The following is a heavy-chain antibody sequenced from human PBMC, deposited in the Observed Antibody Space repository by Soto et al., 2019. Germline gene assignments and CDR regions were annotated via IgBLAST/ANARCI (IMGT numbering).Heavy chain of an antibody. Sequence: QVYLVQSGAEVKKPGSSVKISCKASGGIFSSNTINWVRQAAGHGLEWMGGIIPLVGTANYAEKVQGRVTITADTSTKTEYMELTSLRSEDTAVYYCASKAACGGDCYAVDSWGQGTLVTVSS. CDR3: ASKAACGGDCYAVDS. J-gene: IGHJ4*02. D-gene: IGHD2-21*02. V-gene: IGHV1-69*06. CDR1: GGIFSSNT. CDR2: IIPLVGTA.